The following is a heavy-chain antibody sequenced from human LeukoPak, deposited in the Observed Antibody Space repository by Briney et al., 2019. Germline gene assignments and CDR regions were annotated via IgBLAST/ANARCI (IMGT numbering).Heavy chain of an antibody. J-gene: IGHJ4*02. Sequence: GGSLTLSCAASGLTFRDSAMHWVRQVPGKGLEWVSCIRWCSEYMYYADSVKGRFTISRDNAKNSLYLQMDSLRAEDTALYYCAKEGSVCTNGICRYFDYWGQGTLVTVSS. V-gene: IGHV3-9*01. CDR1: GLTFRDSA. D-gene: IGHD2-8*01. CDR3: AKEGSVCTNGICRYFDY. CDR2: IRWCSEYM.